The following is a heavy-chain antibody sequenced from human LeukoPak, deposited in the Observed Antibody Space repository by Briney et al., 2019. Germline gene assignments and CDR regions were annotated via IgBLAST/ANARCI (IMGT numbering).Heavy chain of an antibody. CDR3: AHSLYYLHAFDI. J-gene: IGHJ3*02. Sequence: SGPTLVKPTQTLTLTCTLSGFSLSTSGVGVGWIRQPPGKALEWFALIYWNDDKRYSPSLKSRLTITKYTSKNQVVLTMTNMDPVDTATYYCAHSLYYLHAFDIWGQGTMVTVSS. D-gene: IGHD1-26*01. CDR2: IYWNDDK. V-gene: IGHV2-5*01. CDR1: GFSLSTSGVG.